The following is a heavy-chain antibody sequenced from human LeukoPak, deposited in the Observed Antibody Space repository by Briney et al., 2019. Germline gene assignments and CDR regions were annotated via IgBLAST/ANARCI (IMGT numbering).Heavy chain of an antibody. D-gene: IGHD6-19*01. CDR3: AGDMYSSGWYNWFDP. V-gene: IGHV1-18*01. CDR2: ISAYTGNT. CDR1: GYTFSNYA. J-gene: IGHJ5*02. Sequence: ASVKVSCKASGYTFSNYAISWVRQAPGQGLEWMGWISAYTGNTNYAQKFQGRVTVTTDTSTSTAYMELRSLRSDDTAVYYCAGDMYSSGWYNWFDPWGQGTLVTVSS.